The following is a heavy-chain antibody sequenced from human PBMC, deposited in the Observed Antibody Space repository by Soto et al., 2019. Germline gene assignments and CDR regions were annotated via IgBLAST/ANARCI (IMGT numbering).Heavy chain of an antibody. CDR3: ARSKTDYSRFDF. V-gene: IGHV1-3*01. J-gene: IGHJ4*02. D-gene: IGHD2-21*01. Sequence: QVQLVQSGAEVKKPGASVKVSCKASGYTFTRNAIHWVRQAPGQRLEWIGKIDAGNGNTKYSQKFQGRVTITRDTSASAAYMELSTLRSEDTAMYYCARSKTDYSRFDFWGQGTLVTVSS. CDR2: IDAGNGNT. CDR1: GYTFTRNA.